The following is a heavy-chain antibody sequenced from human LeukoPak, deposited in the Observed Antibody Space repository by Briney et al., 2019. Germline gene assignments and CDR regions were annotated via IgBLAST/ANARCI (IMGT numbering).Heavy chain of an antibody. D-gene: IGHD2/OR15-2a*01. J-gene: IGHJ4*02. CDR1: GFTFSSYA. Sequence: PGGSLRLSCAASGFTFSSYAMTWVRQAPGKGLEWVSVISASGGSTYYADSVKGRFTISRDNSKNTLYLQMNSLRAEDTAVYYCAKEDRGIVHAFDYWGQGTLVTVSS. V-gene: IGHV3-23*01. CDR3: AKEDRGIVHAFDY. CDR2: ISASGGST.